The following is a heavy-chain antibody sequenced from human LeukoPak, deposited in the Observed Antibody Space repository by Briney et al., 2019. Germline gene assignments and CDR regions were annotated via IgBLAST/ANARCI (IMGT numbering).Heavy chain of an antibody. V-gene: IGHV3-23*01. CDR3: AKGRVVVPSGMDV. CDR1: GFTFSNYA. CDR2: ISGSGGST. Sequence: PGRSLRLSCAASGFTFSNYAIHWVRQAPGKGLEWVPAISGSGGSTYYADSVKGRFTISRDNSKNTLYLQMNSLRAEDTAVYYCAKGRVVVPSGMDVWGQGTTVTVSS. D-gene: IGHD2-15*01. J-gene: IGHJ6*02.